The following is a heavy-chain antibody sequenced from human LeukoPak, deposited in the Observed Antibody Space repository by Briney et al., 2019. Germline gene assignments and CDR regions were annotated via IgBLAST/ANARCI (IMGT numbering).Heavy chain of an antibody. V-gene: IGHV4-30-2*01. D-gene: IGHD3-9*01. CDR1: GGSISSGGYY. Sequence: SGTLSLTCTVSGGSISSGGYYWSWTRQPPGKGLEWIGYIYHSGSTNYNPSLKSRVIISVDKSKNQFSLKVYSVTAADTAVYYCARREGELRYFDWLTPRDWGQGTLVTVSS. J-gene: IGHJ4*02. CDR3: ARREGELRYFDWLTPRD. CDR2: IYHSGST.